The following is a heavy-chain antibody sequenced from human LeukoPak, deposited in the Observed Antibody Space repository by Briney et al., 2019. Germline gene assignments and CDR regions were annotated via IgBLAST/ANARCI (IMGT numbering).Heavy chain of an antibody. V-gene: IGHV3-23*01. J-gene: IGHJ4*02. CDR1: GYTFSSYA. CDR3: AKKGPMTTVTAGFDY. CDR2: ISGSGGST. D-gene: IGHD4-17*01. Sequence: GGSLRLSCVVSGYTFSSYAMSWVRQAPGKGLEWVSAISGSGGSTYYADSVKGRFTISRDNSKNTLYLQMNSLRAEDTAVYYCAKKGPMTTVTAGFDYWGQGTLVTVSS.